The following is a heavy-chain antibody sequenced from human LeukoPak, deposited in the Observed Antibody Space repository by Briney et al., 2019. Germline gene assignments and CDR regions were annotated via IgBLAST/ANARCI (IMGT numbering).Heavy chain of an antibody. CDR2: IYYSGST. V-gene: IGHV4-59*01. D-gene: IGHD6-13*01. CDR1: GGSISSYY. Sequence: SETLSLTCTVSGGSISSYYWSWIRQPPGKGLEWIGYIYYSGSTNYNPSLKGRVTISVDTSKNQFSLKLSSVTAADTAVYYCASDAAAGTFGYWGQGTLVTVSS. J-gene: IGHJ4*02. CDR3: ASDAAAGTFGY.